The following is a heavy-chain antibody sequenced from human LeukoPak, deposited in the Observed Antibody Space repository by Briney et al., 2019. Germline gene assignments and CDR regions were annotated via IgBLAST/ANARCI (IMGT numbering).Heavy chain of an antibody. CDR3: ARGENPLNIHIAIIDY. CDR1: GGSFSGNY. V-gene: IGHV4-34*01. D-gene: IGHD6-13*01. CDR2: INHSGST. Sequence: SETLSLTCAVYGGSFSGNYWSWIRQPPGKGLEWIGEINHSGSTNYNPSLKSRVTISVDRSKNQFSLKLRSVTAADTAVYYCARGENPLNIHIAIIDYWGQGTLVTVSS. J-gene: IGHJ4*02.